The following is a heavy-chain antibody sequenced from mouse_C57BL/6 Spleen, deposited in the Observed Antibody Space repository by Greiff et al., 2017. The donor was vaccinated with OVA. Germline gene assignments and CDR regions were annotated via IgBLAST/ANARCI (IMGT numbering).Heavy chain of an antibody. V-gene: IGHV1-26*01. D-gene: IGHD2-4*01. CDR2: INPNNGGT. J-gene: IGHJ4*01. CDR1: GYTFTDYY. Sequence: EVQLQQSGPELVKPGASVKISCKASGYTFTDYYMNWVKQSHGKSLEWIGDINPNNGGTSYNQKFKGKATLTVDKSSSTAYMELRSLTSEDSAVYYCARGTYDYFYAMDYWGQGTSVTVSS. CDR3: ARGTYDYFYAMDY.